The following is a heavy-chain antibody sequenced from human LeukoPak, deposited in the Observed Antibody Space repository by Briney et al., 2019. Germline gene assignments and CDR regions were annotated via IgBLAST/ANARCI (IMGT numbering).Heavy chain of an antibody. CDR3: AKDVAAYYYDSSGYSRIIYYYYYMDV. D-gene: IGHD3-22*01. Sequence: GGSLRLSCAASGFTFSSYGMHWVRQAPGKGLEWVAFIRFDGTSEFYADSVKARFTISRDNSQNTVSLQMNSLRAEDTAVYYCAKDVAAYYYDSSGYSRIIYYYYYMDVWGKGTTVTVSS. J-gene: IGHJ6*03. CDR2: IRFDGTSE. V-gene: IGHV3-30*02. CDR1: GFTFSSYG.